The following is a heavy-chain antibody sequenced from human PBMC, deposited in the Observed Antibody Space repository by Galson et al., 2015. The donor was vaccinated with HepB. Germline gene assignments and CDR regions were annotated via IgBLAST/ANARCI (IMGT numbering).Heavy chain of an antibody. V-gene: IGHV3-7*03. CDR3: ARGYCFDP. CDR2: IKEDGGDK. Sequence: LRLSCAASEFSFSNYWMSWVRQAPGKGLEWVASIKEDGGDKRYVDSVKGRFTISRDNTKNSVYLQMNSLRAEDTALYYCARGYCFDPWGQGTLVTVSS. J-gene: IGHJ5*02. CDR1: EFSFSNYW.